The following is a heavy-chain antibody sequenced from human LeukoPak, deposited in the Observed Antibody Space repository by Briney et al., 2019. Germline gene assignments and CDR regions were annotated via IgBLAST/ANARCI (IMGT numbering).Heavy chain of an antibody. V-gene: IGHV4-30-2*01. Sequence: SRTLSLTCTVSGGSISSGGYYWSWIRQPPGKGLEWIGYIYHSGSTYYNPSLKSRVTISVDRSKNQFSLKLSSVTAADTAVYYCARENDRYGRIDYWGQGTQVTVSS. CDR3: ARENDRYGRIDY. CDR1: GGSISSGGYY. D-gene: IGHD5-18*01. CDR2: IYHSGST. J-gene: IGHJ4*02.